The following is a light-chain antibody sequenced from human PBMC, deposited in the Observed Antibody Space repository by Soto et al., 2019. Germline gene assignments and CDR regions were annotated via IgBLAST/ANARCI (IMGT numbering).Light chain of an antibody. J-gene: IGKJ5*01. CDR2: GAS. V-gene: IGKV3-20*01. CDR3: QQYNGWPIT. Sequence: IGFTQSPCTLSFSPGERATLSCRASQSVSSSYLAWYQQKPGQAPRLLIYGASSRATGIPDRFSGSGSGTEFTLTISSLQSEDFAVYYCQQYNGWPITFGQGTRLEIK. CDR1: QSVSSSY.